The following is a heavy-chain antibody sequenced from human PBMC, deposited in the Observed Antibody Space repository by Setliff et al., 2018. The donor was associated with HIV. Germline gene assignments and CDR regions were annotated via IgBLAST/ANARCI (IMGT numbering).Heavy chain of an antibody. V-gene: IGHV4-4*07. CDR2: IYTSGST. D-gene: IGHD3-16*01. CDR1: GGSISSYY. J-gene: IGHJ6*03. CDR3: ARRSPGGGYYMDV. Sequence: SETLSLTCTVSGGSISSYYWSWIRQPAGKGLEWIGRIYTSGSTNYNPPLQSRVTISLDTSKNQFSLNLSSVTAADTAVYYCARRSPGGGYYMDVWGKGTTVTVSS.